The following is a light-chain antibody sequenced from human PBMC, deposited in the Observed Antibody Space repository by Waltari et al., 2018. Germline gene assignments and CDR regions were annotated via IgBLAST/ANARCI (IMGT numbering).Light chain of an antibody. V-gene: IGLV2-18*02. CDR2: EVS. Sequence: QSALTQPPSVSGSPGQSVTISCTGSTSDVGAYSRVSWYQQSPGTAPKVVIYEVSNRPSGVPDRFSGSKSGNTASLTISGLQAEDEADYYCASYTPSSALVFGGGTKVTVL. CDR1: TSDVGAYSR. CDR3: ASYTPSSALV. J-gene: IGLJ2*01.